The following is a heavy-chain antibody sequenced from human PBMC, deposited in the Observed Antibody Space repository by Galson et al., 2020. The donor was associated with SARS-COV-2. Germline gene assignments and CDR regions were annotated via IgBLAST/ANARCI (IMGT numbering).Heavy chain of an antibody. V-gene: IGHV3-21*01. CDR3: ARDPAYSSGWDGADVGYGDYQYGMDV. CDR1: GFTFSSYS. J-gene: IGHJ6*02. Sequence: TGGSLRLSCAASGFTFSSYSMNWVRQAPGKGLEWVSSISSSSSYIYYADSVKGRFTISRDNAKNSLYLQMNSLRAEDTAVYYCARDPAYSSGWDGADVGYGDYQYGMDVWGQGTTVTVSS. CDR2: ISSSSSYI. D-gene: IGHD6-19*01.